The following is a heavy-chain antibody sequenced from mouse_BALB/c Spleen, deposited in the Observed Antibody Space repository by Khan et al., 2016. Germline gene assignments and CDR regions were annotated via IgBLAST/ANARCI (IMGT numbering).Heavy chain of an antibody. V-gene: IGHV3-8*02. J-gene: IGHJ4*01. CDR3: ARDDGSTYVRGMDY. CDR2: ISPSGST. D-gene: IGHD1-1*01. Sequence: EVQLQESGPSLVKLSQTLSLTCSVTGDSITSGYWNWIRKFPGNKLEYMGYISPSGSTYYHPSLKSRISITRDTSKNHYYLQLNSVHTEDTATYYCARDDGSTYVRGMDYWGQGTSVTVSS. CDR1: GDSITSGY.